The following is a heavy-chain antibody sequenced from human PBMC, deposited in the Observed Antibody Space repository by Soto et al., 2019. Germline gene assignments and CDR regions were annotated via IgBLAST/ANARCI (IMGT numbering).Heavy chain of an antibody. CDR3: AIDPTGDILNGYTY. D-gene: IGHD3-9*01. J-gene: IGHJ4*02. Sequence: PSETLSLTCTVSGGSISSYYWSWIRQPPGKGLEWIGYIYYSGSTNYNPSLKSRVTISVDTSKNQFSLKLSSVTAADTAVYYCAIDPTGDILNGYTYWGQGTLVTVSS. V-gene: IGHV4-59*01. CDR1: GGSISSYY. CDR2: IYYSGST.